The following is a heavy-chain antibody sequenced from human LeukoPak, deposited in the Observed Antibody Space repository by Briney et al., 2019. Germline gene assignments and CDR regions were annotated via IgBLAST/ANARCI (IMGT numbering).Heavy chain of an antibody. CDR3: ARAPKYYYGSGVYFDY. Sequence: GGSLRLSCAASEFSVGSNYMTWVRQAPGKGLEWVSLIYSGGSTYYADSVKGRFTISRDNSKNTLYLQMNSLRAEDTAVYYCARAPKYYYGSGVYFDYWGQGTLVTVSS. CDR1: EFSVGSNY. D-gene: IGHD3-10*01. CDR2: IYSGGST. V-gene: IGHV3-66*01. J-gene: IGHJ4*02.